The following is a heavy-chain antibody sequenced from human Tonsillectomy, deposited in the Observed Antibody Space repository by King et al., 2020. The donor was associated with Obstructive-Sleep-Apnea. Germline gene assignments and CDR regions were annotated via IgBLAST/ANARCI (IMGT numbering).Heavy chain of an antibody. CDR1: GYTFISYG. D-gene: IGHD3-9*01. V-gene: IGHV1-18*01. Sequence: QLVQSGAEVKKPGASVKVSCKASGYTFISYGINWVRQAPGQGLEWMGWISAYNGNTKYAQKFQGRVTMTIDISTSTAYMELRSLRSDDTAVYYCARGDVLTGYSKRNIDSWGQGTLVTVSS. CDR2: ISAYNGNT. J-gene: IGHJ4*02. CDR3: ARGDVLTGYSKRNIDS.